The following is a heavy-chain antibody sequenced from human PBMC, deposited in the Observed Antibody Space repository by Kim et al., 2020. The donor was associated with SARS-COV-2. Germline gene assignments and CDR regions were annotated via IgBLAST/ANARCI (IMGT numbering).Heavy chain of an antibody. J-gene: IGHJ6*02. CDR3: ARCPLSMTMVRGMITTTLFDYYNMDA. D-gene: IGHD3-10*01. Sequence: GGSLRLSCTVSGFNFNSYSMNWVRQAPGKGLEWVSYIRSRSSTVYYAGSVRGRFTISRDNAKNSLFLQMNSLRDDDTAVYYCARCPLSMTMVRGMITTTLFDYYNMDAWGQGTTVTVSS. CDR2: IRSRSSTV. V-gene: IGHV3-48*02. CDR1: GFNFNSYS.